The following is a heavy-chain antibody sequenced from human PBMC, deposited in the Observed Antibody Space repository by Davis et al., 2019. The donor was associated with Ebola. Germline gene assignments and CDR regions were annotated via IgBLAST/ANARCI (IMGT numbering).Heavy chain of an antibody. D-gene: IGHD6-6*01. J-gene: IGHJ6*02. CDR1: GFTFGDYA. CDR2: IRSKAYGGKT. CDR3: TRDLKQPRPSYYYGMDV. Sequence: GGSLRLSCTASGFTFGDYAMNWVRQAPGKGLEWVGFIRSKAYGGKTQYAASVKGRFTISRDDSRSIAYMQMNSLKTEYTAVYYCTRDLKQPRPSYYYGMDVWGQGTTVTVSS. V-gene: IGHV3-49*04.